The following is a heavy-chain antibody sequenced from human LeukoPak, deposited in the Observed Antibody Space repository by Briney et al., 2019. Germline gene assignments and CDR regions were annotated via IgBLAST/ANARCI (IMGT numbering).Heavy chain of an antibody. J-gene: IGHJ4*02. Sequence: RPGRSLRLYCAASGFTFSSYAMSWVRQAPRRGLEWVSAIRGSGGSTYYADSVKGRFTISRDNSKNTLYLQMNSLRAEDTAVYYCAKGPRVYYDILTVYLDYWGQGTLVTVSS. D-gene: IGHD3-9*01. CDR2: IRGSGGST. CDR1: GFTFSSYA. CDR3: AKGPRVYYDILTVYLDY. V-gene: IGHV3-23*01.